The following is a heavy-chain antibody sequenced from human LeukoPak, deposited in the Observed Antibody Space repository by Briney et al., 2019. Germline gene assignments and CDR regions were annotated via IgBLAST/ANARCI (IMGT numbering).Heavy chain of an antibody. V-gene: IGHV3-NL1*01. J-gene: IGHJ5*02. CDR1: GFTFSSYG. CDR3: ARDFFPTVVTT. Sequence: GGSLRLSCAASGFTFSSYGMHWVRQAPGKGLEWVSVIYSGGSTYYADSVKGRFTISRDNSKNTLYLQMNSLRAEDTAVYYCARDFFPTVVTTWGQGTLVTVSS. CDR2: IYSGGST. D-gene: IGHD4-23*01.